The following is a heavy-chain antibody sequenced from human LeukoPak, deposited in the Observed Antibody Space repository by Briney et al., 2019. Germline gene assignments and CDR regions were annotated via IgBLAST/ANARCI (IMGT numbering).Heavy chain of an antibody. D-gene: IGHD6-19*01. V-gene: IGHV1-69*04. CDR1: GGTFSSYA. Sequence: GASVKVSCKASGGTFSSYAISWVRQAPGQGLEWMGRIIPIFGIANYARKFQGRVTISADKSTSTAYMELSSLRSEDTAVYYCARAYSSGTGFDYWGQGTLVTVSS. J-gene: IGHJ4*02. CDR2: IIPIFGIA. CDR3: ARAYSSGTGFDY.